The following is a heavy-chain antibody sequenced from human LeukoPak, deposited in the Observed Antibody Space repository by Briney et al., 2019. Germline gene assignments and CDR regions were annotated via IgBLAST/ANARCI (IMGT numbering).Heavy chain of an antibody. D-gene: IGHD2-2*01. J-gene: IGHJ6*04. Sequence: GGSLRLSCAASGFTSSSYWMSWVRHAPRKGLEWVANIKQDGSEKYYVDSVKGRFTISRDNAKNSLYLQMNSLRAEDTAVYYCARKGYCSSTSCSNYYYYGMDVWGKGTTVTASS. CDR3: ARKGYCSSTSCSNYYYYGMDV. CDR1: GFTSSSYW. CDR2: IKQDGSEK. V-gene: IGHV3-7*03.